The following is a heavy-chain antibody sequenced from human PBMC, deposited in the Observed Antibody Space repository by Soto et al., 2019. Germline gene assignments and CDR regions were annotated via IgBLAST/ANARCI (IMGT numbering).Heavy chain of an antibody. CDR2: IYYSGST. J-gene: IGHJ4*01. CDR3: ARQYSSGWPHFDY. D-gene: IGHD6-19*01. V-gene: IGHV4-59*01. Sequence: SETLSLTCTVSGGSISSYYWSWIRQPPGKGLEWIGYIYYSGSTNYDPSLRSRVTISVDTSKNQFSLKLSSVTAADTAVYYCARQYSSGWPHFDYWGQGTLVTVSS. CDR1: GGSISSYY.